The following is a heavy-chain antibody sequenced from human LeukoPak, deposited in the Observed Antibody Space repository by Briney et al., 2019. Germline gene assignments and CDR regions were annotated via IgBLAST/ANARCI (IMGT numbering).Heavy chain of an antibody. V-gene: IGHV1-69*13. D-gene: IGHD4-17*01. CDR1: GGTFSSYA. Sequence: SVKVSCKASGGTFSSYAISWVRQAPGQGLEWMGGIIPIFGTANYAQKFQGRVTITADESTSTAYMELSSLRSEDTAVYYCARDGSTTDYGDFYYYYYGMDVWGQGTTVTVSS. J-gene: IGHJ6*02. CDR2: IIPIFGTA. CDR3: ARDGSTTDYGDFYYYYYGMDV.